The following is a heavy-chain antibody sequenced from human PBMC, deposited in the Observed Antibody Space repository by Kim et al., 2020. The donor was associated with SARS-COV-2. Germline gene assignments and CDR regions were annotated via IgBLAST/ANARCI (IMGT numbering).Heavy chain of an antibody. V-gene: IGHV1-69*01. J-gene: IGHJ4*02. D-gene: IGHD2-15*01. Sequence: NYAQKFQGRVTITADESTSTAYMELSSLRSEDTALYYCARDGGSITLSDYWGQGTLVTVSS. CDR3: ARDGGSITLSDY.